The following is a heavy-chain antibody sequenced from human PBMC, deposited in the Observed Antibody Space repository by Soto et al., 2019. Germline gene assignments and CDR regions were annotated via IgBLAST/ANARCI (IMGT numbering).Heavy chain of an antibody. Sequence: EVQLVESGGGLVKPGGSLRLSCAASGFTLKSYSMNWVRQAPGKGLEWISSISDSYIYYTDSVKGRFTISRENDKNSLXXXXXXXXXXXXXXXXXXXXXXXXGGPWGQGTLVTVSS. CDR1: GFTLKSYS. J-gene: IGHJ5*02. D-gene: IGHD2-15*01. CDR2: ISDSYI. V-gene: IGHV3-21*01. CDR3: XXXXXXXGGP.